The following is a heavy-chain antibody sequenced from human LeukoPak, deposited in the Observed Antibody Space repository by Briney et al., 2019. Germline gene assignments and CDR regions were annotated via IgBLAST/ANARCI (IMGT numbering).Heavy chain of an antibody. CDR3: ARGVTFGGAIARRYYFDY. D-gene: IGHD3-16*02. J-gene: IGHJ4*02. CDR1: GGSISSGGYS. Sequence: SETLSLTCAVSGGSISSGGYSWSWIRQPPGKGLEWIGYIYHSGSTYYNPSLESRVTISVDRSKNQFSLKLSSVTAADTAVYYCARGVTFGGAIARRYYFDYWGQGTLVTVSS. CDR2: IYHSGST. V-gene: IGHV4-30-2*01.